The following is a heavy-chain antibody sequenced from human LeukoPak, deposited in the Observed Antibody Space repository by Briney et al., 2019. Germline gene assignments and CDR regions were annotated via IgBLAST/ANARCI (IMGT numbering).Heavy chain of an antibody. V-gene: IGHV3-23*01. Sequence: PGGSLRLSCAASGFTFSSSAMSWVRQAPGKGLEWVSAISNNGGYTYYADSVQGRFTISRDNSKSTLCLQMNSLRAEDTAVYYCARGAIEIGWELLHYYFDYWGQGTLVTVSS. J-gene: IGHJ4*02. CDR2: ISNNGGYT. CDR3: ARGAIEIGWELLHYYFDY. D-gene: IGHD1-26*01. CDR1: GFTFSSSA.